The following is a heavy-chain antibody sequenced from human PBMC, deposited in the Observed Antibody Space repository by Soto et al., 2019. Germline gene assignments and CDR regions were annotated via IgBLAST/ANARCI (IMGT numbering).Heavy chain of an antibody. CDR2: ISAYNGNT. J-gene: IGHJ6*02. CDR1: GYTFTSYG. D-gene: IGHD2-2*03. CDR3: ARDDRLDPDRPSYYYYAMDV. V-gene: IGHV1-18*04. Sequence: ASVKVSCKASGYTFTSYGISWVRQAPGQGLEWMGWISAYNGNTNYAQKLQGRVTMTTDTSTSTAYMELRSLRSDDTAVYYCARDDRLDPDRPSYYYYAMDVWGQGTAVTVSS.